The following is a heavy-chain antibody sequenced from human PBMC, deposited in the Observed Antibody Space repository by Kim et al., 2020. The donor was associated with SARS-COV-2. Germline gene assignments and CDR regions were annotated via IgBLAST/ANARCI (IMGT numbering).Heavy chain of an antibody. J-gene: IGHJ6*02. CDR2: ISSSSSYI. Sequence: GGSLRLSCAASGFTFSSYSMNWVRQAPGKGLEWVSSISSSSSYIYYADSVKGRFTISRDNAKNSLYLQMNSLRAEDTAVYYCARDERTYYDILTGCEMDVWGQGTTVTVSS. CDR3: ARDERTYYDILTGCEMDV. D-gene: IGHD3-9*01. CDR1: GFTFSSYS. V-gene: IGHV3-21*01.